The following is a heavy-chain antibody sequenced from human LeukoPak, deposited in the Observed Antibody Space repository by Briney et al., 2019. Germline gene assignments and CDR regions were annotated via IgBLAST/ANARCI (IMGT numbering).Heavy chain of an antibody. V-gene: IGHV3-7*03. CDR2: IKQDGSEK. J-gene: IGHJ4*02. Sequence: PGGSLRLSCAASGFTFSSYWMSWVRQAPGKGLEWVANIKQDGSEKYYVDSVKGRFTISRDNAKNSLYLQMNSLRAEDTAVYYCAKDLEVATIEGPDYWGQGTLVTVSS. CDR1: GFTFSSYW. D-gene: IGHD5-12*01. CDR3: AKDLEVATIEGPDY.